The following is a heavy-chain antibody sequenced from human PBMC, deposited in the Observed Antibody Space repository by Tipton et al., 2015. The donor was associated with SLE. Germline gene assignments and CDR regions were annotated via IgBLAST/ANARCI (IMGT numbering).Heavy chain of an antibody. CDR2: INTNTANP. J-gene: IGHJ4*02. Sequence: QLVQSGPEVKKPGASVKVSYKASGYSFTSYAMNWVRQAPGQGLEWMGWINTNTANPTYAQGFTGRFVFSLDTSVSTAYLQINSLKAEDTAVYYCARPSRQGRSLPDDWGQGTLVTVSS. V-gene: IGHV7-4-1*02. D-gene: IGHD2-2*01. CDR3: ARPSRQGRSLPDD. CDR1: GYSFTSYA.